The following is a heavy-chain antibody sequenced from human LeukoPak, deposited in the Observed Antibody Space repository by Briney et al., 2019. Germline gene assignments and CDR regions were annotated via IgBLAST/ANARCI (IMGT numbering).Heavy chain of an antibody. D-gene: IGHD3-3*01. CDR1: GFTFSSYG. Sequence: GGSLRLSCAASGFTFSSYGMHWVRQAPGKGLEWVSSLSYNGRDTHYADSVKGRFTISRDNSKNTLYLQMHSLRAEDTAVYYCAKVAPRITIFGARNYYMDVWGKGTTVTVSS. CDR3: AKVAPRITIFGARNYYMDV. V-gene: IGHV3-23*01. CDR2: LSYNGRDT. J-gene: IGHJ6*03.